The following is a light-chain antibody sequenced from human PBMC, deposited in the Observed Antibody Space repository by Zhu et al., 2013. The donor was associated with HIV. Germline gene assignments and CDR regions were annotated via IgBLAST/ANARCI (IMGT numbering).Light chain of an antibody. Sequence: QTVVTQEPSFSVSPGGTVTLTCGLSSGSVSTIYYPSWYQQTPGQAPRTLIYSTNSRSSGVPDRFSGSILGNKAALTITGAQADDESDYYCVLYMGSGISVFGG. CDR2: STN. V-gene: IGLV8-61*01. CDR3: VLYMGSGISV. CDR1: SGSVSTIYY. J-gene: IGLJ3*02.